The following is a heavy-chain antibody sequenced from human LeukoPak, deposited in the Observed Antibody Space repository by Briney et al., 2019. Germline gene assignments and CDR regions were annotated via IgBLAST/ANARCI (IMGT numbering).Heavy chain of an antibody. CDR2: INHSGST. Sequence: SETLSLTCAVYGGSFSGYYWSWIRQPPGKGLEWIGEINHSGSTNYNPSLKSRVTISVDTSKNQFSLKLSSVTAADTAVYYCARFGAFDYWGQGTLVTVSS. CDR1: GGSFSGYY. J-gene: IGHJ4*02. CDR3: ARFGAFDY. V-gene: IGHV4-34*01. D-gene: IGHD3-10*01.